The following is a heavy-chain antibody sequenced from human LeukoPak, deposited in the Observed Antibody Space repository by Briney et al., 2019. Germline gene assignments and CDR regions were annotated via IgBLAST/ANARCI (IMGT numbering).Heavy chain of an antibody. CDR3: ARSGDSSGYYYGERY. D-gene: IGHD3-22*01. V-gene: IGHV4-34*01. J-gene: IGHJ4*02. CDR2: INHSGST. Sequence: PSETLSLTCAVYGGSFSGYYWSWIRQPPGKGLEWIGEINHSGSTNYNPSLKSRVTISVDTSKNQFSLKLSSVTAADTAVYYCARSGDSSGYYYGERYWGQGTLVTVSS. CDR1: GGSFSGYY.